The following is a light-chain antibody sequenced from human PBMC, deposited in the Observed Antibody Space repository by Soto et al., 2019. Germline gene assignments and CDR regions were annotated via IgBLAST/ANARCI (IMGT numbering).Light chain of an antibody. CDR3: QHHQRWPPWT. CDR1: QSMNIH. J-gene: IGKJ1*01. Sequence: DIVMTQSPATLSVSPGERATLSCRASQSMNIHLAWYQHKPGQAPRLLIYDASTRATGVPPRFSGSGSGTEFTLTISSLQSEDFATYYCQHHQRWPPWTFGQGTRLEIK. V-gene: IGKV3-15*01. CDR2: DAS.